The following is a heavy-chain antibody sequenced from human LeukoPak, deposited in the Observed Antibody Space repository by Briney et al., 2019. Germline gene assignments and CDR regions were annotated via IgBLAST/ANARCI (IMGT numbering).Heavy chain of an antibody. D-gene: IGHD2-2*01. CDR2: MNPNSGNT. V-gene: IGHV1-8*01. CDR3: ARDIVVVPAAKNRHHGMDV. CDR1: GYPFTTYY. Sequence: ASVKVSCKASGYPFTTYYINWVRQATGQGLEWMGWMNPNSGNTGYAQKFQGRVTMTRNTSISTAYMELSSLRSEDTAVYYCARDIVVVPAAKNRHHGMDVWGQGTTVTVSS. J-gene: IGHJ6*02.